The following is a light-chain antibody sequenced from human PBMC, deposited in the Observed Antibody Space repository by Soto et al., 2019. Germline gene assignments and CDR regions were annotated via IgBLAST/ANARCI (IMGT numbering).Light chain of an antibody. CDR1: QSVSSN. Sequence: EIVMTQSPATLSVSPGERATLSCRASQSVSSNFAWYHQKPGQAPRLLIYGSSTMATGIPARFSGSGSGTEFTLTISSLQSEDFTVYYYHQYNNWPHTFGQGTKLEIK. J-gene: IGKJ2*01. CDR3: HQYNNWPHT. V-gene: IGKV3-15*01. CDR2: GSS.